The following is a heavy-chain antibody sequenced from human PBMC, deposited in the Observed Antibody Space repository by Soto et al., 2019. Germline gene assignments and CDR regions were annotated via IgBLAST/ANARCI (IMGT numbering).Heavy chain of an antibody. Sequence: SETLSLTCAVSGGSITSGNSYSWAWIRQPPGRGLEWIGSISQTGATSYNPSLKSRVSVSLDKSKNQFSLRLSSVTAADMAVYYCARAVSPYFGSWFDPWGQGTLVTVSS. D-gene: IGHD3-10*01. CDR1: GGSITSGNSYS. CDR2: ISQTGAT. V-gene: IGHV4-30-2*01. J-gene: IGHJ5*02. CDR3: ARAVSPYFGSWFDP.